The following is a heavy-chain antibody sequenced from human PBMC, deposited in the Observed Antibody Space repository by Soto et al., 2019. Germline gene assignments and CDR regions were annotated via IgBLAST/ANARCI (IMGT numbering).Heavy chain of an antibody. V-gene: IGHV3-15*01. CDR2: IKSKTDGGTT. CDR3: TLQLYGDYGPLDY. Sequence: GGSLRLSCAASGFTFSNAWMSWVRQAPGKGLEWVGRIKSKTDGGTTDYAAPVKGRFTISRDDSKNTLYLQMNSLKTEDTAVYYCTLQLYGDYGPLDYWGQGTLVTVSS. CDR1: GFTFSNAW. D-gene: IGHD4-17*01. J-gene: IGHJ4*02.